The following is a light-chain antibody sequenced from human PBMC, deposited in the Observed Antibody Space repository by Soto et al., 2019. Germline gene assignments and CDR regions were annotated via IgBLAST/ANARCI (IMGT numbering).Light chain of an antibody. CDR1: QGIRNS. Sequence: DIQMTQSPSSLSASVGDRVTITCQASQGIRNSLNWYQQKPGKAPRLLIYDASKLETGVPTRFSGSGCGAHFIFTINSLQPEDVATYYCQQYDNLPYTFGQGTKLEI. CDR3: QQYDNLPYT. V-gene: IGKV1-33*01. J-gene: IGKJ2*01. CDR2: DAS.